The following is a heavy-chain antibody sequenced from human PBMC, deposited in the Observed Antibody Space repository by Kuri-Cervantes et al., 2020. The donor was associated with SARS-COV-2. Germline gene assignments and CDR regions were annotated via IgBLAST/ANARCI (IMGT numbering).Heavy chain of an antibody. J-gene: IGHJ5*02. V-gene: IGHV4-39*07. Sequence: WVRQTPGKGLEWIGSIYHSGSTYYNPSLKSRVTISVDTSKNQFSLKLSSVTAADTAVYYCARGGDYSNWFDPWGQGTLVTVSS. D-gene: IGHD4-11*01. CDR2: IYHSGST. CDR3: ARGGDYSNWFDP.